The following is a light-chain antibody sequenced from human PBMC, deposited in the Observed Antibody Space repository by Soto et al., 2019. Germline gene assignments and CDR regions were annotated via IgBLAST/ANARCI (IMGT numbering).Light chain of an antibody. V-gene: IGLV2-18*01. CDR3: SLYISGSTYV. CDR1: SSDVGSYNR. J-gene: IGLJ1*01. Sequence: QCVLTQPPSVSGSPGQSVTISRAGTSSDVGSYNRLSWYQQPPGTAPKLIMYEVNTRPSGVPDRFSGSKSGSTASLTISGLQAEDEADYYCSLYISGSTYVFGTGTKVTVL. CDR2: EVN.